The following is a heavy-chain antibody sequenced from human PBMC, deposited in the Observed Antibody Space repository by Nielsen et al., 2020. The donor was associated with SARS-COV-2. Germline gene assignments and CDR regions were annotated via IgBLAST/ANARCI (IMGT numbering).Heavy chain of an antibody. Sequence: GESLKISCAASGFTFDDYGMSWVRQAPGKGLEWVSGINWNGGSTGYADSVKGRFTISRDNAKNSLYLQMNSLRAEDTAVYHCARAPDILTGYSQLDYWGQGTLVTVSS. V-gene: IGHV3-20*01. CDR3: ARAPDILTGYSQLDY. D-gene: IGHD3-9*01. CDR2: INWNGGST. J-gene: IGHJ4*02. CDR1: GFTFDDYG.